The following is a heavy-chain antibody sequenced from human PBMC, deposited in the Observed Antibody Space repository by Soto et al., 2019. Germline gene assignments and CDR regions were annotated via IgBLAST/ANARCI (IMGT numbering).Heavy chain of an antibody. CDR1: GYTFTGYY. CDR2: INPNSGGT. CDR3: ARAGKFSAVGTFDW. D-gene: IGHD6-13*01. V-gene: IGHV1-2*04. Sequence: ASVKFSCKASGYTFTGYYMHWVRQAPGQGLEWMGWINPNSGGTNYAQKFQGWVTMTRDTSISTAYMELSRLRSDDTAVYYCARAGKFSAVGTFDWWGQGTLVTVSS. J-gene: IGHJ4*02.